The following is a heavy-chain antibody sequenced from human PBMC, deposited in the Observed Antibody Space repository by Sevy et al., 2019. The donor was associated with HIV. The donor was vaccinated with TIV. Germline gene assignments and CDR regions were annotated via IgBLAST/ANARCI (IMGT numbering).Heavy chain of an antibody. CDR1: GGSISSYY. Sequence: SETLSLTCTVSGGSISSYYWSRIRQPPRKGLEWIGYIYYSGSTNYNPSLKSRVTISVDTSKNQFSLKLSSVTAADTAVYYCARDPPGDAFDIWGQGTMVTVSS. CDR2: IYYSGST. V-gene: IGHV4-59*01. CDR3: ARDPPGDAFDI. J-gene: IGHJ3*02.